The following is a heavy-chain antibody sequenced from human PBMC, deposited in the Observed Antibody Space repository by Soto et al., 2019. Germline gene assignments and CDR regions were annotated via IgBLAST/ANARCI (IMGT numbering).Heavy chain of an antibody. CDR2: IWYDGSNK. V-gene: IGHV3-33*01. J-gene: IGHJ6*02. CDR1: GFTFSSYG. D-gene: IGHD3-10*01. Sequence: GGSLRLSCAASGFTFSSYGMHWVRQAPGKGLEWVAVIWYDGSNKYYADSVKGRFTISRDNSKNTLYLQMNSLRAEDTAVYYCARGSYCSGSYYSYYYYYGMDVWGQGTTVTVSS. CDR3: ARGSYCSGSYYSYYYYYGMDV.